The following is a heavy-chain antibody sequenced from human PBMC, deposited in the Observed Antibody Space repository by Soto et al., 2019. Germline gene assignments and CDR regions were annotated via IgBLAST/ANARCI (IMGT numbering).Heavy chain of an antibody. V-gene: IGHV4-30-2*01. CDR3: ARRVTTLTTFDY. J-gene: IGHJ4*02. D-gene: IGHD4-17*01. Sequence: QLQLQESGSGLVKPSQTLSLTCAVSGGSISSGGYSCNWIRQPPGKGLEWIGYISHSGSTYYNPSLKSRVTISVDRSKNQFSLKLSSVTAADTAVYYCARRVTTLTTFDYCGQGTLVTVSS. CDR2: ISHSGST. CDR1: GGSISSGGYS.